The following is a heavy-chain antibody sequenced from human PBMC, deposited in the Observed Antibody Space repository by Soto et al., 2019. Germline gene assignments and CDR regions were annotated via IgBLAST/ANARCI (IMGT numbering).Heavy chain of an antibody. D-gene: IGHD5-12*01. CDR3: ARGNHRWLQLWYFDL. CDR2: IIPIFGTA. V-gene: IGHV1-69*12. J-gene: IGHJ2*01. Sequence: QVQLVQSGAEVKKPGSSVTVSCKASGGTFSSYTISWVRQAPGQGLEWMGGIIPIFGTANYAQKFQGRVTITADDSPSTAYRELSSLRSEDTAVYYCARGNHRWLQLWYFDLWGRGTLVTVSS. CDR1: GGTFSSYT.